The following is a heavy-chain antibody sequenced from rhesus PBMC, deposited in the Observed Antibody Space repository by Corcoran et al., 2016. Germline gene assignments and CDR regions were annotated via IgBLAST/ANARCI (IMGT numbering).Heavy chain of an antibody. D-gene: IGHD4-29*01. V-gene: IGHV1S9*01. CDR3: TREQLSVYFDF. J-gene: IGHJ1*01. CDR2: INPSNGNT. Sequence: QVQLVQSGAEVKKPGASVKLSCKASGYTFTSSYINWVRQAPGQVLEWMGCINPSNGNTCYEKKCQGRVTMTRETSTSTAYRELSSLRSEDTAVYYCTREQLSVYFDFWGQGALVTVSS. CDR1: GYTFTSSY.